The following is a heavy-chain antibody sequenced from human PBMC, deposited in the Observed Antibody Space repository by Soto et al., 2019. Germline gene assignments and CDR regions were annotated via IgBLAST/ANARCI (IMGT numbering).Heavy chain of an antibody. J-gene: IGHJ6*02. CDR2: ISYDGGKI. D-gene: IGHD4-17*01. Sequence: GGSLRLSCAASGFKFSSYAMHWVRQDPGKRLEWVAVISYDGGKIYYADSVKGRFTISRDNSKNTLYLQMNSLRAEDTAVYYCASGTLFGDYTHYYYGMDVWGQGTTVTVSS. CDR3: ASGTLFGDYTHYYYGMDV. V-gene: IGHV3-30*03. CDR1: GFKFSSYA.